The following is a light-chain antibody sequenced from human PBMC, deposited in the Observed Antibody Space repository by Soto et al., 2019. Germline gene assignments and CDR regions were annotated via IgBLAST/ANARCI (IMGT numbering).Light chain of an antibody. Sequence: DIQLTQSPSILSASGGDRVTITCRASQSIANRLAWYQQKPGKTLKLLIYGASTLESGVPSRFSGSGSGTEFTLTINSLQTDDFATYYCQQYNRSYTFGQGTKLEIK. J-gene: IGKJ2*01. CDR3: QQYNRSYT. CDR1: QSIANR. V-gene: IGKV1-5*01. CDR2: GAS.